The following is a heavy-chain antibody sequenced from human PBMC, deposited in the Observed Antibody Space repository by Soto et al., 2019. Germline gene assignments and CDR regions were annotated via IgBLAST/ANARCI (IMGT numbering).Heavy chain of an antibody. CDR1: GYAFSSYD. CDR3: ARVSGLIATYYYYYGMDV. J-gene: IGHJ6*02. CDR2: MNPNSGNT. Sequence: ASLKVSCKASGYAFSSYDSNWVRQAAGQGLEWMGWMNPNSGNTGYAQKFQGRVTMTRNTSISTAYMELSSLRSEDTAVYYCARVSGLIATYYYYYGMDVWGQGTTVTVSS. V-gene: IGHV1-8*01. D-gene: IGHD3-16*01.